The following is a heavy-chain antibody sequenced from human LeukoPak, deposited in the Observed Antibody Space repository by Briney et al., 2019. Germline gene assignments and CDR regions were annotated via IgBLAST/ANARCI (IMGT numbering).Heavy chain of an antibody. V-gene: IGHV4-30-4*01. CDR2: MYYSGST. Sequence: PSQTLSLTCTVSGGSISSGDYYWGWIRQPPGKGLEWIAYMYYSGSTYYDSSLKSRVTMSADTSKSQLSLKLSSVTAADTAVYYCARPYYYDSRIDPWGQGILVTVSS. J-gene: IGHJ5*02. CDR3: ARPYYYDSRIDP. CDR1: GGSISSGDYY. D-gene: IGHD3-22*01.